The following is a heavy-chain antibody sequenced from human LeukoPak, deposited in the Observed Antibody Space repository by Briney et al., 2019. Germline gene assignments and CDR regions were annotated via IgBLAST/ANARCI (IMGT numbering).Heavy chain of an antibody. D-gene: IGHD3-16*01. CDR3: ACAYLGEDQRGYYGMAV. CDR1: EYTFFNYW. V-gene: IGHV5-51*01. J-gene: IGHJ6*01. CDR2: IYPGDSNT. Sequence: GESLKISCKGSEYTFFNYWTCWVRQMPGKGLEWMRIIYPGDSNTRYSPSFQGQVTISVDKSSSNSYLQWSTLKASDSAIYDCACAYLGEDQRGYYGMAVWGQRTTVTVSS.